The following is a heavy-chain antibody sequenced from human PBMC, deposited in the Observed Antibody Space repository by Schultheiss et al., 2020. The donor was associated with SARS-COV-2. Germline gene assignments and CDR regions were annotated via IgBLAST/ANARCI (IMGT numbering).Heavy chain of an antibody. CDR2: IYYSGST. V-gene: IGHV4-39*01. J-gene: IGHJ6*02. D-gene: IGHD6-13*01. CDR1: GGSISSGDYY. CDR3: ARGPRSSSWYLRDFYYYGMDV. Sequence: SETLSLTCTVSGGSISSGDYYWSWIRQPPGKGLEWIGSIYYSGSTYYNPSLKSRVTISVDTSKNQFSLKLSSVTAADTAVYYCARGPRSSSWYLRDFYYYGMDVWGQGTTVTVSS.